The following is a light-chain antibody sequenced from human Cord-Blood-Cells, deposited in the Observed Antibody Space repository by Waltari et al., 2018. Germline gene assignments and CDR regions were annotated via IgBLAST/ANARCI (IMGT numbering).Light chain of an antibody. J-gene: IGLJ3*02. CDR2: DVS. CDR1: SSDVGGYNY. V-gene: IGLV2-14*01. CDR3: SSYTSSSRV. Sequence: QSALTQPASVSGSPGPSITISCTGTSSDVGGYNYVSWYQQHPGKAPKLMIYDVSKRPSGVSNRFSGSKSGNTASLTISGLQAEDEADYYCSSYTSSSRVFGGGTKLTVL.